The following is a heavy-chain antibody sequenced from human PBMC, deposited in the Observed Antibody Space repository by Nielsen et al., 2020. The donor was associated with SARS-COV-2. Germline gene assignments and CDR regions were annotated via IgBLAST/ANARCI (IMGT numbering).Heavy chain of an antibody. V-gene: IGHV4-39*06. CDR2: VYVTGST. CDR3: ARPRFVIQVVDPFDV. CDR1: GVSISSAEYY. Sequence: SETLSLTCTVSGVSISSAEYYWVWIRQPPGKGLEWIGSVYVTGSTFYNPSLQSRATISLDTSRNQFTLNLNSVTAADTAVYYCARPRFVIQVVDPFDVWGQGTMVTVSS. J-gene: IGHJ3*01. D-gene: IGHD2-15*01.